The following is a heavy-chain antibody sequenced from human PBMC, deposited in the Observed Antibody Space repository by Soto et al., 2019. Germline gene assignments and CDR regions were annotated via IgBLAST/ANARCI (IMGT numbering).Heavy chain of an antibody. D-gene: IGHD3-10*01. CDR3: AKDADSANGEWDWFVP. V-gene: IGHV3-23*01. CDR2: IHGSAGGA. CDR1: GFTFSSYA. Sequence: EMQLLGSGGGLVEPGGSLRLSCAASGFTFSSYAMTWVRQAPGKGLEWVSSIHGSAGGAYYSDSVNGRFTVARADSQITLFRQMTSLTVDDTAIYCCAKDADSANGEWDWFVPWGQGILDTVSS. J-gene: IGHJ5*02.